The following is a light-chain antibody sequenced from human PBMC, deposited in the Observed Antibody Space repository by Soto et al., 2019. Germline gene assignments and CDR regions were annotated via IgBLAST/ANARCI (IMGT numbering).Light chain of an antibody. V-gene: IGKV3-15*01. CDR1: QSVASN. Sequence: EIVMTQSPASLSVSPGDGATLSCRASQSVASNVAWDQQKPGQGPRLLIHGASTRAVGVPARFSGSVSGTDFTLTISSLKSEDFAVYYCQQYHNWPPQYTFGQGTKLQIK. CDR3: QQYHNWPPQYT. CDR2: GAS. J-gene: IGKJ2*01.